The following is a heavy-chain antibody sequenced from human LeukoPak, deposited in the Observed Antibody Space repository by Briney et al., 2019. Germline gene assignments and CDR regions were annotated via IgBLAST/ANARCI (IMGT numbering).Heavy chain of an antibody. CDR2: IKQDGSEK. Sequence: GGSLRLSCAASGFTFSTYWMTWVRQAPGKGLEWVANIKQDGSEKYFVDSVKGRFTISRDNANNSLYLQMNSLRAEDTAVYYCARRGYYDSSGYDYWGQGTLVTVSS. J-gene: IGHJ4*02. D-gene: IGHD3-22*01. CDR3: ARRGYYDSSGYDY. V-gene: IGHV3-7*01. CDR1: GFTFSTYW.